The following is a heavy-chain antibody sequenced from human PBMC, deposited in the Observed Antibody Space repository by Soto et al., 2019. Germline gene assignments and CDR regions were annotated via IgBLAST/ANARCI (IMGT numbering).Heavy chain of an antibody. J-gene: IGHJ5*02. CDR2: IVSSGST. V-gene: IGHV4-59*01. CDR1: GDSISRDY. CDR3: AREIITVAGTWFDP. D-gene: IGHD6-19*01. Sequence: SETLSLTCTVSGDSISRDYWSWIRQPPGKGLQWIGYIVSSGSTNYNPSLKSRVTISVDTSKNQFSLRLSSVTAADTAVYYCAREIITVAGTWFDPWGQGTLVTVSS.